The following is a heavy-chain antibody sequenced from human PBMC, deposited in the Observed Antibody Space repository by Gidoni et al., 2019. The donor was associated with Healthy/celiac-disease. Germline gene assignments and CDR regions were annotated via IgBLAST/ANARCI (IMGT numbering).Heavy chain of an antibody. CDR2: IYYRGST. Sequence: QLQLQESGPGLVKPSETRSLTCTVSGGPISSRSYYWGCIRRPPGKGLEWLGSIYYRGSTSYNPSLRSRVTISVDTSKTQFSLKLSSVTAADTAVYYCARHGAYYDFWSGYSNWFDPWGQGTLVTVSS. J-gene: IGHJ5*02. CDR3: ARHGAYYDFWSGYSNWFDP. V-gene: IGHV4-39*01. CDR1: GGPISSRSYY. D-gene: IGHD3-3*01.